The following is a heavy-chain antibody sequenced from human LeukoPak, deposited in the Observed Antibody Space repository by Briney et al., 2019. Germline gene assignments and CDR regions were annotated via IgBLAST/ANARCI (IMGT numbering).Heavy chain of an antibody. V-gene: IGHV4-39*06. J-gene: IGHJ4*02. CDR3: ARDDVGNYD. CDR1: GGPISSSSYY. CDR2: IYYTGST. D-gene: IGHD1-7*01. Sequence: PSETLSLTCTVSGGPISSSSYYWGWIRQPPGKGLEWIGSIYYTGSTYYNPSLKSRVTISVDTSKNQFPLKLNSVTATDTAMYYCARDDVGNYDWGQGTLVTVSS.